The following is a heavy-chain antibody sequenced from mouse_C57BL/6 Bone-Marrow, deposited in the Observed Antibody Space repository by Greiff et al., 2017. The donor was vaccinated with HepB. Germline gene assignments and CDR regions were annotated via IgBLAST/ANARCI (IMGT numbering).Heavy chain of an antibody. Sequence: QVQLQQPGAELVRPGTSVKLSCKASGYTFTSYWMHWVKQRPGQGLEWIGVIDPSDSYTNYNQKFKGKATLTVDTASSTAYMQLSSLTSEDSAVYYCARNWDGYAMDYWGQGTSVTVSS. D-gene: IGHD4-1*01. V-gene: IGHV1-59*01. CDR1: GYTFTSYW. CDR2: IDPSDSYT. CDR3: ARNWDGYAMDY. J-gene: IGHJ4*01.